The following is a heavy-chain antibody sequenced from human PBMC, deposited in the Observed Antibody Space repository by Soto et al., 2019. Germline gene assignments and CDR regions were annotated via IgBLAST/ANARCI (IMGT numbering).Heavy chain of an antibody. CDR3: ERSPLSYDYVRQTWREVGDSFDV. V-gene: IGHV4-34*02. D-gene: IGHD3-10*02. J-gene: IGHJ3*01. Sequence: QVHLEQWGAGLLKPSETLSLTCAIYNSSLGAFHWTWIRQPPGKGLEWVGELIHGGSTNYNPSLKSRVTSSLDTSKSQFSLPVISVTAADTAVYYCERSPLSYDYVRQTWREVGDSFDVWGRGTSVTVSS. CDR1: NSSLGAFH. CDR2: LIHGGST.